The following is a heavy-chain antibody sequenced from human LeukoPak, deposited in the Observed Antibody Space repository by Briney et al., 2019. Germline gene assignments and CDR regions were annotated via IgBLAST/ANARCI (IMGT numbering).Heavy chain of an antibody. Sequence: GASVKVSCKASRGTFSSYAISWVRQAPGQGLEWMGGIIPIFGTANYAQKFQGRVTITADESTSTAYMELSSLRSEDTAVYYCARESSSWYLDAFDIWGQGTMVTVSS. V-gene: IGHV1-69*13. CDR3: ARESSSWYLDAFDI. CDR2: IIPIFGTA. CDR1: RGTFSSYA. J-gene: IGHJ3*02. D-gene: IGHD6-13*01.